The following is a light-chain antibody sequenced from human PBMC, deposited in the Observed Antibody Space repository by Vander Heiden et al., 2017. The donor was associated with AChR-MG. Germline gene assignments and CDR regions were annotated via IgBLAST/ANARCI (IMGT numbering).Light chain of an antibody. V-gene: IGLV2-11*01. CDR3: CSYAGSYSCL. J-gene: IGLJ2*01. CDR2: DVS. CDR1: SSDVGGYNY. Sequence: QSALPQPRSVSGSPGQSSTISCTGTSSDVGGYNYVSWYQQHPGKAPKLMIYDVSKRPSGVPDRFSGSKSGNTASLTISGLQAEDEADYYCCSYAGSYSCLFGGGTKLTVL.